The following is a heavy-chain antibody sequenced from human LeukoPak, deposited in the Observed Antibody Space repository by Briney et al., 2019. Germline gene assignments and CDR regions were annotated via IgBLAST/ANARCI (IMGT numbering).Heavy chain of an antibody. J-gene: IGHJ4*02. Sequence: GGSLRLSCAASEFTFSSYAMSWVRQAPGKGLEWVSAISGSGGSTYYADSVKGRFTISRDNSKNTLYLQMNSLRAEDTAVYYCAKDPRYCSGGSCYFAPSHSPFDYWGQGTLVTVSS. D-gene: IGHD2-15*01. CDR3: AKDPRYCSGGSCYFAPSHSPFDY. CDR1: EFTFSSYA. V-gene: IGHV3-23*01. CDR2: ISGSGGST.